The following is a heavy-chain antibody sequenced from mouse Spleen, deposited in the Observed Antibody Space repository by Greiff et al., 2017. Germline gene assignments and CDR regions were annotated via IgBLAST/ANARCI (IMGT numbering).Heavy chain of an antibody. CDR3: ARHDYYGTAMDY. CDR1: GFTFSSYA. V-gene: IGHV5-9-3*01. D-gene: IGHD1-1*01. J-gene: IGHJ4*01. Sequence: EVQLVESGGGLVKPGGSLKLSCAASGFTFSSYAMPWVRQTPEKSLEWVGTISSGGSYTYYPDSVKGRFTISRDNAKNTLYLQISSLRSEDTAMYYCARHDYYGTAMDYWGQGTSVTVSS. CDR2: ISSGGSYT.